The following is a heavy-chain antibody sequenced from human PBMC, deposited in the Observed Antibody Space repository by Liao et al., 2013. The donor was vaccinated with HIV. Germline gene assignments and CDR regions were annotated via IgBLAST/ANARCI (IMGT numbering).Heavy chain of an antibody. CDR3: ARLTVRFRRQAFLRYMDV. Sequence: QVQLQESGPGVVKPSETLSLSCIVSGGSMSSDYWSWIRQPAGKGLEWIGRLHPSGSTNYNPSLRSRVTISVDRSKNQFSLRVNSVAVADTAVYYCARLTVRFRRQAFLRYMDVWGTGTTVTVSS. J-gene: IGHJ6*03. V-gene: IGHV4-4*07. D-gene: IGHD2/OR15-2a*01. CDR1: GGSMSSDY. CDR2: LHPSGST.